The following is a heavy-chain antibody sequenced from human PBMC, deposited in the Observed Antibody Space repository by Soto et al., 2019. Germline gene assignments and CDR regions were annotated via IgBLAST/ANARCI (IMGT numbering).Heavy chain of an antibody. CDR2: ISGGGSAT. J-gene: IGHJ4*02. Sequence: VQLLQSGGGLVQPGGSLRLSCAASGFTLNNYGMSWVRQPPGEALEWVSAISGGGSATFYADSVKGRFTISRDSSKNTLYLQLDRLRAEDTAVYYCLALRDVYNLEWGQGTLVTVSS. V-gene: IGHV3-23*01. D-gene: IGHD1-1*01. CDR1: GFTLNNYG. CDR3: LALRDVYNLE.